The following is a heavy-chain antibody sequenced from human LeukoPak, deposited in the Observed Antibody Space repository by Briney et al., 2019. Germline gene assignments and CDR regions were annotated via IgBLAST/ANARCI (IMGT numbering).Heavy chain of an antibody. D-gene: IGHD3-22*01. CDR2: IYYSGST. J-gene: IGHJ5*02. Sequence: TSETLSLTCTVSGGSVSSGSYYWSWIRQPPGKGLEWIGYIYYSGSTNYIPSLKSRVTISVDTSNNQFSLKLYSATAADTAVYYCARDGYHFDSSGYTWGQGALVTVSS. V-gene: IGHV4-61*01. CDR3: ARDGYHFDSSGYT. CDR1: GGSVSSGSYY.